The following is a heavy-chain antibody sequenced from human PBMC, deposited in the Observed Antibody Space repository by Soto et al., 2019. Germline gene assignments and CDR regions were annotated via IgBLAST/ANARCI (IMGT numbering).Heavy chain of an antibody. CDR3: ARIFGVVITSYYYYYGMDV. CDR1: GGSISSSSYY. J-gene: IGHJ6*02. Sequence: SETLSLTCTVSGGSISSSSYYWGWIRQPPGKGLEWIGSIYYSGSTYYNPSLKSRVTISVDTSKNQFSLKLSSVTAADTAVYYCARIFGVVITSYYYYYGMDVWRQGTTVTVSS. V-gene: IGHV4-39*01. D-gene: IGHD3-3*01. CDR2: IYYSGST.